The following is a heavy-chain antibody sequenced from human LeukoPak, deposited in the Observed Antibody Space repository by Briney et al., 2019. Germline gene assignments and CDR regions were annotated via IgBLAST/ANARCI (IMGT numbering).Heavy chain of an antibody. CDR3: VKDKPYPSVAFDI. CDR2: ISWNSGSI. V-gene: IGHV3-9*01. CDR1: GFTFDDYA. J-gene: IGHJ3*02. Sequence: PGRSLRLSCAASGFTFDDYAMHWVRLAPGKGLEWVSGISWNSGSIGYADSVKGRFTISRDNAKNSLYLQMNSLRAEDTALYYCVKDKPYPSVAFDIWGQGTMVTVSS. D-gene: IGHD1-26*01.